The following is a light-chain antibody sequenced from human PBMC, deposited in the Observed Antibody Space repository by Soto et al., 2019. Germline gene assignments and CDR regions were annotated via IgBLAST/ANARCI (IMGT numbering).Light chain of an antibody. CDR3: QHYNDWPPTWT. CDR1: QSVSSK. Sequence: EIVMTQFPATLSVSPGERVTLSCRASQSVSSKLAWYQQKPGQAPRVLIYRASTRANGIPARFSGSGSGTEFTLTIRSLQSENFAVYYCQHYNDWPPTWTFGQGTKVEIK. J-gene: IGKJ1*01. CDR2: RAS. V-gene: IGKV3-15*01.